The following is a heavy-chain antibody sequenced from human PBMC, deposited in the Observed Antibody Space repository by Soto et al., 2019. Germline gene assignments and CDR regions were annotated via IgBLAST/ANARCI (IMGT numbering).Heavy chain of an antibody. V-gene: IGHV4-39*07. CDR3: ASGHCSSSSCSYLDL. Sequence: PSETLSLTCTVSGGSISSSSYYWGWIRQPPGKGLEWIGNIYYSGSTYYNPSLKSRVSISLDTSKNQFSLKLSSVTAADTAIYYCASGHCSSSSCSYLDLWGRGTLVTVSS. CDR1: GGSISSSSYY. CDR2: IYYSGST. D-gene: IGHD2-2*01. J-gene: IGHJ2*01.